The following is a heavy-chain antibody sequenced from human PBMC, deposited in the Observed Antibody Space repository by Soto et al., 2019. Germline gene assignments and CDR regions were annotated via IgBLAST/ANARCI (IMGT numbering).Heavy chain of an antibody. CDR3: ARAPRGNYGYPSYFDY. V-gene: IGHV4-59*01. D-gene: IGHD3-10*01. J-gene: IGHJ4*02. Sequence: SETLSLTCTVSGGSISSYYWSWIRQPPGKGLEWIGYIYYSGSTNYNPSLKSRVTISVDTSNNQFSLKLSSVTAADTVVYYCARAPRGNYGYPSYFDYWGQGTLVTVSS. CDR1: GGSISSYY. CDR2: IYYSGST.